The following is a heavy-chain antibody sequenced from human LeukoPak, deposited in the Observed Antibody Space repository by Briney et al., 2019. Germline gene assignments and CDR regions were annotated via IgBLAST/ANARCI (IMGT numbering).Heavy chain of an antibody. V-gene: IGHV7-4-1*02. D-gene: IGHD3-10*01. CDR1: GYTFSSYA. Sequence: SVKVSCKASGYTFSSYAMNWVRQAAGQGLEWMGWINTNTGNPTYAHSFTGRCVFSLDTSVSTAYLQISSLKAEDTAVYYCARDLRPYYGPGTYYNVFDYWGQGALLTVSS. CDR3: ARDLRPYYGPGTYYNVFDY. J-gene: IGHJ4*02. CDR2: INTNTGNP.